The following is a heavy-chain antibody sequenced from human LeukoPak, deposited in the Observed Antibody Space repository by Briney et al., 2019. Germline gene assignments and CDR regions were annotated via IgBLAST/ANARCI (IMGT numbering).Heavy chain of an antibody. V-gene: IGHV1-46*01. CDR1: GYTFTSYG. Sequence: GASVKVSCKASGYTFTSYGISWVRQAPGQGLEWMGIINPSGGSTSYAQKFQGRVTMTRDTSTSTVYMELSSLRSEDTAVYYCARDTYSSSWSHWGQGTLVTVSS. CDR2: INPSGGST. CDR3: ARDTYSSSWSH. J-gene: IGHJ4*02. D-gene: IGHD6-13*01.